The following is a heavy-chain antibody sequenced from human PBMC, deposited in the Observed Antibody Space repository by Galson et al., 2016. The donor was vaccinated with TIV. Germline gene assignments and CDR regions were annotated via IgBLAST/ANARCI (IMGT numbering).Heavy chain of an antibody. Sequence: SLRLSCAASGFTFSSYSMNWVRQAPGKGLEWVSSISSRVTKIYYADSLKGRFTISRDNAKKSLYLQLTSLSAEDTAVYYCAKGNSNHDREYLYFYYGMAVWGQGTTVTVSS. D-gene: IGHD2/OR15-2a*01. V-gene: IGHV3-21*04. CDR2: ISSRVTKI. J-gene: IGHJ6*02. CDR1: GFTFSSYS. CDR3: AKGNSNHDREYLYFYYGMAV.